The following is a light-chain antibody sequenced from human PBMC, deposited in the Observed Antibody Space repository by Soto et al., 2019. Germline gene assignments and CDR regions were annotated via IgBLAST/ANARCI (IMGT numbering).Light chain of an antibody. Sequence: QSALTQPASVSGSPGQSITISCTGTSNDVGAYKYVSWYQQHPGKAPKLMIYDVTNRPSGISDRFSGSKSGNTASLTISGLQAEDEADYYCSSYSSSTTPLVFGTGTKVTVL. V-gene: IGLV2-14*01. CDR2: DVT. CDR3: SSYSSSTTPLV. J-gene: IGLJ1*01. CDR1: SNDVGAYKY.